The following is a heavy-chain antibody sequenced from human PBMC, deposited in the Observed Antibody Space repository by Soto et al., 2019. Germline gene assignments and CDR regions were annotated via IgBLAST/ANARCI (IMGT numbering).Heavy chain of an antibody. V-gene: IGHV1-69*02. CDR3: ASSYGSGYRAFDY. J-gene: IGHJ4*02. CDR1: GDTFSFYS. D-gene: IGHD3-10*01. Sequence: QVQLVQSGAEVKKPGSSVKVSCKASGDTFSFYSINWVRQAPGLGLEWMGRINPTLRMSNYAQRFQGRVTMAADKSTSTAYMELSSLRSEDTAMYYCASSYGSGYRAFDYWGQGALVTVSS. CDR2: INPTLRMS.